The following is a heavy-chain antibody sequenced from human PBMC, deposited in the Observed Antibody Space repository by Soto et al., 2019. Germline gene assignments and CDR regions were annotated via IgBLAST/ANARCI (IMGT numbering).Heavy chain of an antibody. CDR2: ISGSGGST. Sequence: VQLLESGGGLVQPGGSLRLSCAASGFTFGSYAMSWVRQAPGKGLEWVSAISGSGGSTYYADSVKGRFTISRDNSKNTLYLQMNSLRAEDTAVYYCAKTQLEDYGMDVWGQGTTVTVSS. J-gene: IGHJ6*02. D-gene: IGHD6-6*01. CDR3: AKTQLEDYGMDV. V-gene: IGHV3-23*01. CDR1: GFTFGSYA.